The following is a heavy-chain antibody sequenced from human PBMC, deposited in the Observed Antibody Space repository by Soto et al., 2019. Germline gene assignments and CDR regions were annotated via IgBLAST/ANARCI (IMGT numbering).Heavy chain of an antibody. J-gene: IGHJ5*02. Sequence: QVQLQQWGAGLLKPSETLSLTCAVYGGSFSGYYWSWIRQPPGKGLEWIGEINHSGSTNYNPSLKSRVTISVDTSKNQFSLKLSSVTAADTAVYYCASLGGGYDSAYNWFDPWGQGTLVTVSS. CDR2: INHSGST. CDR3: ASLGGGYDSAYNWFDP. CDR1: GGSFSGYY. V-gene: IGHV4-34*01. D-gene: IGHD5-12*01.